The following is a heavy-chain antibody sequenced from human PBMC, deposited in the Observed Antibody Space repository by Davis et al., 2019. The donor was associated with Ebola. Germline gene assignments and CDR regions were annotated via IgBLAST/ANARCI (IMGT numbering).Heavy chain of an antibody. J-gene: IGHJ4*02. CDR1: GFTFSSYA. CDR2: ISGSGDRT. Sequence: PGGSLRLSCAASGFTFSSYAMSWVRQAPGKGLECVSGISGSGDRTYYADSVKGRFTITRDNSKNTMYLQMDSLNAEDAALYYCAKDRERWLQAPFDYLGQGAVVTVTA. CDR3: AKDRERWLQAPFDY. V-gene: IGHV3-23*01. D-gene: IGHD5-24*01.